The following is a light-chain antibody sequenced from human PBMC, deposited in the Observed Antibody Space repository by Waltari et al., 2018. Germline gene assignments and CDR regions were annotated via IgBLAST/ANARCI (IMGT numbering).Light chain of an antibody. V-gene: IGKV3-11*01. CDR1: QSVSTS. Sequence: EILLTQSPATLSLSPGERATLSCRASQSVSTSLAWFQQKPGQPPRLIIYDASNRAKDIPGRFRGSGSGTDFTLSISSLEPEDLAVYYCHQGYSWPFTFGGGTKVQIK. J-gene: IGKJ4*01. CDR3: HQGYSWPFT. CDR2: DAS.